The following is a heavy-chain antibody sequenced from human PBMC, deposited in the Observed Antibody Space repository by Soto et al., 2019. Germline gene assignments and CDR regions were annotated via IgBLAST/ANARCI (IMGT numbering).Heavy chain of an antibody. Sequence: ASVKVSCKGSGYSCASHGISWVRLAPVQGLEWVVCVSVYNGETIFGRKFQGRVSMNTDTSTNTAYLELSSLTNDDKAVYFCAREPPITQKLRGAPLMDFWGQGTTVTVSS. CDR3: AREPPITQKLRGAPLMDF. V-gene: IGHV1-18*04. D-gene: IGHD1-20*01. CDR1: GYSCASHG. J-gene: IGHJ6*01. CDR2: VSVYNGET.